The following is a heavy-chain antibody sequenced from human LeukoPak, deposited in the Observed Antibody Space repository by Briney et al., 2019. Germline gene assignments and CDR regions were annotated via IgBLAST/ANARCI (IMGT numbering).Heavy chain of an antibody. D-gene: IGHD4-23*01. Sequence: SETLSLTCTVSGGSISSYYWSWIRQPPGKGLEWIGYIYYSGSTNYNPSLKSRVTISVDTPENQFSLKLSSVTAADTAVYYCARHPNYGGNPFDYWGQGTLVTVSS. CDR1: GGSISSYY. J-gene: IGHJ4*02. CDR3: ARHPNYGGNPFDY. CDR2: IYYSGST. V-gene: IGHV4-59*08.